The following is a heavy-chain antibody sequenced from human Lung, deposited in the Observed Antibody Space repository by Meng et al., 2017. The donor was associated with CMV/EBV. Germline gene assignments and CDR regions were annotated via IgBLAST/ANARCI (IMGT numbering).Heavy chain of an antibody. Sequence: ASXXVSXKASGYTFTNNYIHWVRQAPGQGLEWMGTINPSGGTTRYTQKFQGRVTMTRDTSTATVYMEVSSLRSEDTAVYYCARDPYYDFWDGYYAAYYYFGLDDWXQGTXVTVSS. CDR3: ARDPYYDFWDGYYAAYYYFGLDD. CDR2: INPSGGTT. V-gene: IGHV1-46*01. J-gene: IGHJ6*02. CDR1: GYTFTNNY. D-gene: IGHD3-3*01.